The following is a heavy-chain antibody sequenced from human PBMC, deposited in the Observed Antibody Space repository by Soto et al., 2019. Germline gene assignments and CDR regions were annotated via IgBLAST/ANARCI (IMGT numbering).Heavy chain of an antibody. J-gene: IGHJ6*02. V-gene: IGHV4-34*01. Sequence: QVQLQQWGAGLLKPSETLSLTCAVYGGSFSAYWNWIRQPPGKGLEWIGESNHRGSTNYNPSLKSRVTISVDTSKNQFSLKLTSVTAADTAVHYCARASGGMDVWGQGTTVTVSS. CDR1: GGSFSAY. CDR2: SNHRGST. D-gene: IGHD6-19*01. CDR3: ARASGGMDV.